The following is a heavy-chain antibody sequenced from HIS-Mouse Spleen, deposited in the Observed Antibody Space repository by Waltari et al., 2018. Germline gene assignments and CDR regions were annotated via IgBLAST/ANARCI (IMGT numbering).Heavy chain of an antibody. D-gene: IGHD6-13*01. CDR3: ARGVYGYSSSWNAFDI. J-gene: IGHJ3*02. V-gene: IGHV3-66*01. Sequence: EVQLVESGGGLVQPGGSLRLSCAASGFTVSSNYMSWVRQAPGKGLEWVSVIYSGGSTYYADSVKGRFTISRDNSKNTLYLQMNSLRAEDTAVYYCARGVYGYSSSWNAFDIWGQGTMVTVSS. CDR2: IYSGGST. CDR1: GFTVSSNY.